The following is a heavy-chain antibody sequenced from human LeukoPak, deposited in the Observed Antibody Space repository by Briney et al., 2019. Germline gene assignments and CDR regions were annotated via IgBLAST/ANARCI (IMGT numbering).Heavy chain of an antibody. V-gene: IGHV1-2*02. CDR3: ARLGSGWYYFDY. J-gene: IGHJ4*02. D-gene: IGHD6-19*01. Sequence: ASVKVSCTASGYTFTGYYMHWVRQAPGQGLEWMGWINPNSGGTNYAQKFQGRVTMTRDTSISTAYMELSRLRSDDTAVYYCARLGSGWYYFDYWGQGTLVTVSS. CDR2: INPNSGGT. CDR1: GYTFTGYY.